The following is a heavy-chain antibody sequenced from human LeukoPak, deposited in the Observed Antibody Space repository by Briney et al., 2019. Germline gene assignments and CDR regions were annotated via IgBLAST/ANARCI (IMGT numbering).Heavy chain of an antibody. CDR3: AKDLQDIVVVVAATPLFDY. CDR1: GLTFSSYA. J-gene: IGHJ4*02. CDR2: ISGSGGST. Sequence: GGSLRLSCAASGLTFSSYAMSWVRQAPGKGLEWVSTISGSGGSTYYADSVKGRFTISRDNSKNTLYLQMNSLRADDTAVYYCAKDLQDIVVVVAATPLFDYWGQGTLVTVSS. V-gene: IGHV3-23*01. D-gene: IGHD2-15*01.